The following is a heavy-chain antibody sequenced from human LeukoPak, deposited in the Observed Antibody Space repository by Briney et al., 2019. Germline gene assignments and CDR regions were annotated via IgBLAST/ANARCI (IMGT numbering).Heavy chain of an antibody. CDR3: ATDRATQYFDY. D-gene: IGHD2-15*01. V-gene: IGHV3-30*02. CDR1: EITFRTYG. Sequence: TGGFLRLSCAASEITFRTYGMHWVRQAPCKGLEWVVFIWYDGSNKYYADSVKGRFTISRDNSRNTLFLQMNSLRAEDTAVYYCATDRATQYFDYWGQGTLVSVSS. CDR2: IWYDGSNK. J-gene: IGHJ4*02.